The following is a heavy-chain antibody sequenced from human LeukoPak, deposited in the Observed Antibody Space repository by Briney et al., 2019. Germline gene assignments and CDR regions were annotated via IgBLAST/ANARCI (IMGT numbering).Heavy chain of an antibody. CDR3: TRVIYYYGMDV. CDR2: IRSKAYGGTT. CDR1: GFTFSTYW. J-gene: IGHJ6*02. V-gene: IGHV3-49*04. Sequence: GGSLRLSCAASGFTFSTYWLHWVRQAPGKGLEWVGFIRSKAYGGTTEYAASVKGRFTISRDDSKSIAYLQMNSLKTEDTAVYYCTRVIYYYGMDVWGQGTTVTVSS.